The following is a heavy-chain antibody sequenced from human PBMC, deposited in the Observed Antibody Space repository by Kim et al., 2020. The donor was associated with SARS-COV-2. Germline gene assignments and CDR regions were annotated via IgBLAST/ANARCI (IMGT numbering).Heavy chain of an antibody. CDR2: GTT. J-gene: IGHJ6*03. V-gene: IGHV3-49*02. CDR3: SRVYYYYMDV. Sequence: GTTEYAASVKGRFTISRDDAKSIAYLQMNSLETEDTAVYYCSRVYYYYMDVWGKGTTVTVSS.